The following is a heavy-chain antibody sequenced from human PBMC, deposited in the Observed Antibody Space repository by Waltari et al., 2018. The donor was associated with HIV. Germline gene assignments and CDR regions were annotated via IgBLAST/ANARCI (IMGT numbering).Heavy chain of an antibody. Sequence: FTSYWIGWVRQMPGKGLEWMGIIYPGDSDTRYSPSFQGKVTISNDKSISTAYLQWSSLKASDTAMYYCAIQDPTLGYSSSRWDAFDIWGQGTMVTGSS. D-gene: IGHD6-13*01. V-gene: IGHV5-51*01. CDR1: FTSYW. J-gene: IGHJ3*02. CDR3: AIQDPTLGYSSSRWDAFDI. CDR2: IYPGDSDT.